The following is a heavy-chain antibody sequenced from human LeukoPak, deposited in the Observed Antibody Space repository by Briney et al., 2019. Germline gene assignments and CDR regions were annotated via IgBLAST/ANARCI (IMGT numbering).Heavy chain of an antibody. V-gene: IGHV3-23*01. Sequence: GGSLRLSCAASGFTFSNYDMTWVRQAPGRGLEWVSGISGSGGATYSADSVKGRFTISRDNSKNTLYLQMNGLRADDTAVYYCAKDRQWLVSRYFDYWGQGTLVTVSS. D-gene: IGHD6-19*01. J-gene: IGHJ4*02. CDR3: AKDRQWLVSRYFDY. CDR1: GFTFSNYD. CDR2: ISGSGGAT.